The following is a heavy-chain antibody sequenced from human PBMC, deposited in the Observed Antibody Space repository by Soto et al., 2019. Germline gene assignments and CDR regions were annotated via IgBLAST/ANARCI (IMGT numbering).Heavy chain of an antibody. V-gene: IGHV1-3*01. CDR3: ARGSVPATAIPYFDY. CDR1: GYTFTSYA. CDR2: IIACNGII. J-gene: IGHJ4*02. D-gene: IGHD2-2*02. Sequence: ASVKVSCKASGYTFTSYAMHWVRQAPGQRFEWMGWIIACNGIIKYSQKFQGRVTITRDISASTAYMELSSLRSEDTAVYYCARGSVPATAIPYFDYWGQGTLVTVSS.